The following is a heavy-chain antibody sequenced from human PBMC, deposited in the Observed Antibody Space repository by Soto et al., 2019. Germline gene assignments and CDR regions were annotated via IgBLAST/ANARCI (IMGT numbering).Heavy chain of an antibody. D-gene: IGHD2-15*01. Sequence: SSVKVSCKASGGTFSSYAISWVRQAPGQGLEWMGGIIPIFGTANYAQKFQGRVTITADESTSTAYMELSSLRSEDTAVYYCASRGGEYCSGGSCYSLNYYGMDVWGQGTTVTVSS. J-gene: IGHJ6*02. CDR1: GGTFSSYA. CDR3: ASRGGEYCSGGSCYSLNYYGMDV. CDR2: IIPIFGTA. V-gene: IGHV1-69*13.